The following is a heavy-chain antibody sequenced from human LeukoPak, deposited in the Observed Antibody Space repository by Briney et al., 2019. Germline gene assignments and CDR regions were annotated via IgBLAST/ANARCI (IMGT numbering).Heavy chain of an antibody. CDR2: ISWNSGSI. CDR3: ARGRGYSSPADYYYMDV. J-gene: IGHJ6*03. Sequence: PGGSLRLSCAASGFTFDDYGMHWVRQAPGKGLEWVSGISWNSGSIGYADSVKGRFTISRDNAKNTLYLQMNSLRAEDTAVYCCARGRGYSSPADYYYMDVWGKGTTVTISS. CDR1: GFTFDDYG. D-gene: IGHD5-18*01. V-gene: IGHV3-9*01.